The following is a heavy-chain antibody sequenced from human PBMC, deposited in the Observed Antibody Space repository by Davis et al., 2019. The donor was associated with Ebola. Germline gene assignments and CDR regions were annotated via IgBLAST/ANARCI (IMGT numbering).Heavy chain of an antibody. CDR3: AREGTIVVVPAAGTGYYYYGMDV. D-gene: IGHD2-2*01. CDR1: GDSVSSNSAA. Sequence: SQTLSLTCAISGDSVSSNSAAWNWIRQSPSRGLEWLGRTYYRSKWYNDYAVSVKSRITINPDTSKNQFSLQLNSVTPEDTAVYYCAREGTIVVVPAAGTGYYYYGMDVWGQGTTVTVSS. V-gene: IGHV6-1*01. CDR2: TYYRSKWYN. J-gene: IGHJ6*02.